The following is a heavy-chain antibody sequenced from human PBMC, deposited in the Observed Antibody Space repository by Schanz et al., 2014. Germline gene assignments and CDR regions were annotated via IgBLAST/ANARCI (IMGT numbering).Heavy chain of an antibody. D-gene: IGHD3-10*01. CDR2: INAHTGNT. CDR1: GYIFGSHG. J-gene: IGHJ3*02. Sequence: QLMQSGSEVRKPGASVKVSCKASGYIFGSHGMTWVRQAPGQGPELMVWINAHTGNTQYAHKFQGRVNMTRDTVTTTVHLELTRLRTDDTAVYYCARVHIATYHYNSPGAFDIWGQGTRVTVSS. CDR3: ARVHIATYHYNSPGAFDI. V-gene: IGHV1-18*01.